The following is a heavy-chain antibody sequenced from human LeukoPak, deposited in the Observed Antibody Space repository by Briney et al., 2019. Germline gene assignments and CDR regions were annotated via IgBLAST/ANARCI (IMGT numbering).Heavy chain of an antibody. CDR3: ARDTTPYLLRFLEWFDP. J-gene: IGHJ5*02. CDR1: GYTFTSYG. CDR2: ISAYNGNT. V-gene: IGHV1-18*01. Sequence: GASVKLSCKASGYTFTSYGISWVRQAPGQGLEWMGWISAYNGNTNYAQKLQGRVTMTTDTSTSTAYMELRSLRSDDTAVYYCARDTTPYLLRFLEWFDPWGQGTLVTVSS. D-gene: IGHD3-3*01.